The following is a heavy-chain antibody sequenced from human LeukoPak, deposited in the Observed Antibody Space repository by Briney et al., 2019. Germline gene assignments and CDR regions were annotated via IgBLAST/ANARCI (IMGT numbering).Heavy chain of an antibody. CDR3: ARGPGYCSSTSCFSYYFDY. Sequence: PSETLSLTCAVYGGSFSGYYWSWIRQPPGKGLECIGEINHSGSTNYNPSLKSRVTISVDTSKNQFSLKLSSVTAADTAVYYCARGPGYCSSTSCFSYYFDYWGQGTLVTVSS. CDR1: GGSFSGYY. D-gene: IGHD2-2*01. J-gene: IGHJ4*02. CDR2: INHSGST. V-gene: IGHV4-34*01.